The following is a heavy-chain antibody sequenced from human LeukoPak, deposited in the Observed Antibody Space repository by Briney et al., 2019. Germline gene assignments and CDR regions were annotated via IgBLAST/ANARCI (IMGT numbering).Heavy chain of an antibody. J-gene: IGHJ4*02. V-gene: IGHV3-7*01. CDR3: ARRKEVQTTFDY. D-gene: IGHD4/OR15-4a*01. CDR1: GFVFSNSW. CDR2: IKEDGSET. Sequence: PGGSLRLSCAASGFVFSNSWMGWVRPAPGEGLEWVANIKEDGSETYYVDSVKGRFTISRDNAKNSLDLQMNSLRDEDTAVYYCARRKEVQTTFDYWGQGTLVTVSS.